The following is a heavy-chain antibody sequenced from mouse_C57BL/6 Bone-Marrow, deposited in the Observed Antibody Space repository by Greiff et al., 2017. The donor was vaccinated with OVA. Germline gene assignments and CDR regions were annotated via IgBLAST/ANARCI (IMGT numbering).Heavy chain of an antibody. CDR2: INPSTGGT. J-gene: IGHJ1*03. CDR1: GYSFTGYY. V-gene: IGHV1-42*01. D-gene: IGHD2-1*01. CDR3: ARTFYYGNYLYWYFDV. Sequence: VQLQQSGPELVKPGASVKISCKASGYSFTGYYMNWVKQSPETSLEWIGEINPSTGGTTYNQKFKAKATLTVDKSSSTAYMQLKSLTSEDSAVYYCARTFYYGNYLYWYFDVWGTGTTVTVSS.